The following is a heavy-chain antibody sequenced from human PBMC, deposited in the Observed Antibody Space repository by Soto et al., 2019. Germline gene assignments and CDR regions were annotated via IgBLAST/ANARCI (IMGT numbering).Heavy chain of an antibody. V-gene: IGHV4-39*01. J-gene: IGHJ5*02. Sequence: QLQLQESGPGLVKPSETLSLPCTVSGGSISSSSYYWGWIRQPPGKGLEWIGSIYYSGSTYYNPSLKSLVTISVDTSTNQFSLKLSSVTAADTAVYYCSRPHRGYCTNGVCWGWFDPWGQGTLVTVSS. D-gene: IGHD2-8*01. CDR3: SRPHRGYCTNGVCWGWFDP. CDR2: IYYSGST. CDR1: GGSISSSSYY.